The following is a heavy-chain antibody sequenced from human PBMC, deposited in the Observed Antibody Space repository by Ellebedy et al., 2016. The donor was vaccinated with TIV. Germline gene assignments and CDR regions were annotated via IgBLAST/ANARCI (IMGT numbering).Heavy chain of an antibody. Sequence: AASVTVSCKSSGYNLNNYGITWVRQAAGQGLEWMGWLSAYNGNTYYAQSLQGRLTMTADTSTSTSSMELKRLTSDDTAVYYFARRGRKVGASEYWGQGTLVTVSS. J-gene: IGHJ4*02. D-gene: IGHD1-26*01. V-gene: IGHV1-18*01. CDR1: GYNLNNYG. CDR3: ARRGRKVGASEY. CDR2: LSAYNGNT.